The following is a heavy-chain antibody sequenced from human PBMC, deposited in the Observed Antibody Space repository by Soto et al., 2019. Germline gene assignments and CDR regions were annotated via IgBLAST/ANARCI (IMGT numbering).Heavy chain of an antibody. V-gene: IGHV1-18*01. D-gene: IGHD3-9*01. J-gene: IGHJ4*02. CDR1: GYTFNKYG. CDR2: ISAYNGNT. Sequence: QVQLVQSGGEVKKPGASVKVSCKASGYTFNKYGITWVRQAPGQGLEWMGWISAYNGNTHYAQKVQGRVTRTTDTSTSTGYMELRSLRSDDTAVYYCARDGDISPLGFDYWGQGTLVTVSS. CDR3: ARDGDISPLGFDY.